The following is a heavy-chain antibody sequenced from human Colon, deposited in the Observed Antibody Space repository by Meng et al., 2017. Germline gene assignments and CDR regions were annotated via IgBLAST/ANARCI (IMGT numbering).Heavy chain of an antibody. V-gene: IGHV6-1*02. CDR1: GGSVSSNTAV. CDR3: ARDHGYSYDLPLDY. J-gene: IGHJ4*02. D-gene: IGHD5-18*01. CDR2: TYYRAKGYN. Sequence: QVLPQQPGAALVKPSQTLSLACFISGGSVSSNTAVWNWIRQSPARGLEWLGRTYYRAKGYNEYAVSVKSRMTFNADTSTNQVSLQVNSVTPEDAAVYYCARDHGYSYDLPLDYWGQGILVTVSS.